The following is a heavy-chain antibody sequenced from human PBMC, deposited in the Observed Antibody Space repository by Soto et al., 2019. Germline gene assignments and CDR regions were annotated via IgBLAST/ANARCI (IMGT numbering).Heavy chain of an antibody. Sequence: QVQLVQSGAEVKKPGSSVKVSCKASGGTFSSYAISWVRQAPGQGLEWMGGIIPIFGTANYAQKFQGRVTITADKFTSTASMELGSLRSEDTAVYYCARDRDYDFWSGYESYYYDYGMDVWGQGTTVTVSS. V-gene: IGHV1-69*06. CDR2: IIPIFGTA. D-gene: IGHD3-3*01. CDR3: ARDRDYDFWSGYESYYYDYGMDV. J-gene: IGHJ6*02. CDR1: GGTFSSYA.